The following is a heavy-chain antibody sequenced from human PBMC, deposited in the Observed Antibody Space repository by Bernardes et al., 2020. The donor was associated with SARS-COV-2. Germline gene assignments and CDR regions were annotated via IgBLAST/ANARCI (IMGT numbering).Heavy chain of an antibody. CDR2: INPNGDTT. Sequence: SLRLSCAASGFSVSSYWMHWVRQAPGKGLAWVSRINPNGDTTNFAASVRGRFTISRDNARNMLFLHMSSLRDEDTAVYYCSRDTFGPSDTWGQGTLVTVAS. CDR1: GFSVSSYW. CDR3: SRDTFGPSDT. D-gene: IGHD3-10*01. V-gene: IGHV3-74*01. J-gene: IGHJ5*02.